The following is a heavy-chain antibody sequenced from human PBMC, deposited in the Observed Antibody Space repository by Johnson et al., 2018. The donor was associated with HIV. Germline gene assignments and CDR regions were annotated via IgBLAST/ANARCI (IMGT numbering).Heavy chain of an antibody. Sequence: VSSISWNSGSIDYADSVKGRFTISRDNAKNSLYLQMNSLRPEDTALYYCAKGRGHAFDIWGQGTMVTVSS. CDR3: AKGRGHAFDI. V-gene: IGHV3-9*01. D-gene: IGHD3-10*01. CDR2: ISWNSGSI. J-gene: IGHJ3*02.